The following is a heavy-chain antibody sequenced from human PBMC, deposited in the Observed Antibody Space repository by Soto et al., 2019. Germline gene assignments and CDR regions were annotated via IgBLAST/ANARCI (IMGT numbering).Heavy chain of an antibody. V-gene: IGHV3-21*01. CDR2: IRSSSSHI. Sequence: EVQLVESGGGLVKPGESLRLSCAASGFSFNTHTMNWVRQAPGKGLEWVSSIRSSSSHIYYADSVKGRFTISRDNARNSLYLQMDSLRAEDTAVYYCARDIVVASMDVWGQGTTVTVSS. CDR3: ARDIVVASMDV. D-gene: IGHD2-15*01. J-gene: IGHJ6*02. CDR1: GFSFNTHT.